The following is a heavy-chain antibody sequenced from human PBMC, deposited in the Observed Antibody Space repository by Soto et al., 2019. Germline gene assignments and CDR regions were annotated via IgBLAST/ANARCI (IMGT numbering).Heavy chain of an antibody. D-gene: IGHD3-22*01. V-gene: IGHV4-31*03. CDR1: GGSISSGGYY. CDR3: AREDRYYDSSGYLDY. Sequence: PSETLSLTCTVAGGSISSGGYYWSWIRQHPGKGLEWIGYIYYSGSTYYNPSLKSRVTISVDTSKNQFSLKLSSVTAADTAVYYCAREDRYYDSSGYLDYWGQGTLVTVSS. CDR2: IYYSGST. J-gene: IGHJ4*02.